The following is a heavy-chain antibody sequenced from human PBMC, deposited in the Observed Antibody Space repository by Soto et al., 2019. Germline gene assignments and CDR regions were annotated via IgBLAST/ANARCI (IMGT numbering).Heavy chain of an antibody. D-gene: IGHD3-10*01. J-gene: IGHJ4*02. CDR3: ARGPGGLGEFSLDF. CDR2: IYSGGST. CDR1: GGSITTYY. V-gene: IGHV4-4*07. Sequence: PSETLSLTCTVSGGSITTYYWSWIRQPAGKGLEWIGRIYSGGSTNYNPSLRSRVTVSVDMSKNQFSLKLSSVTAADTAVYYCARGPGGLGEFSLDFWGQRTLVTVSS.